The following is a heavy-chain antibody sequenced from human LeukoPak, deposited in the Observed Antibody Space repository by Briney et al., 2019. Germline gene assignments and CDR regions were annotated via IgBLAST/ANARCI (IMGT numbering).Heavy chain of an antibody. J-gene: IGHJ4*02. CDR2: ISAYNGNT. CDR3: ARAVITFGGVIVYFDY. V-gene: IGHV1-18*01. Sequence: GASVKVSCKASGYTLTSYGISWVRQAPGQGREWMGWISAYNGNTNYAQKLQGRVTMTTDTSTSTAYMELRSLRSDDTAVYYCARAVITFGGVIVYFDYWGQGTLVTVSS. CDR1: GYTLTSYG. D-gene: IGHD3-16*02.